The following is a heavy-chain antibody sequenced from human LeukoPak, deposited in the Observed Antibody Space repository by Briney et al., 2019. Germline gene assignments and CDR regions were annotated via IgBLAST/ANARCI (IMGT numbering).Heavy chain of an antibody. Sequence: GGSLRLSCSASGFTFSTYWMSWVRQAPGKGLEWVANMRRDGNEVYYLDSVRGRFTISRDNSKNTLYLQMNSPRAEDTAVYYCAKEGFDSWGQGTLVTVSS. CDR2: MRRDGNEV. J-gene: IGHJ4*02. V-gene: IGHV3-7*03. CDR3: AKEGFDS. CDR1: GFTFSTYW.